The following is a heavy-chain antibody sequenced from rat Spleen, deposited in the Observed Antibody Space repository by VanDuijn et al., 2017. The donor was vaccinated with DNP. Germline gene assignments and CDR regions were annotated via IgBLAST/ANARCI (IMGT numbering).Heavy chain of an antibody. V-gene: IGHV2S12*01. CDR3: ARSQGYYYDGSYYPFAY. Sequence: QVQLKESGPGLVQPSQTLSLTCTVSGFSLTTYGVSWIRQPPGKGLEWIAAISSGGSTYYSSVLKSRLSISRDTSKSQVFLKMNSVQTEDTAMYFCARSQGYYYDGSYYPFAYWGQGTLVTVSS. J-gene: IGHJ3*01. CDR2: ISSGGST. CDR1: GFSLTTYG. D-gene: IGHD1-12*02.